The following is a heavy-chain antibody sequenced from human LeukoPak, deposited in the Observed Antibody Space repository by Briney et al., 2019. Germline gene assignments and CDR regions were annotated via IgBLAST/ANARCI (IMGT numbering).Heavy chain of an antibody. CDR1: GYTFTSIG. CDR2: IDNYSGDT. D-gene: IGHD6-19*01. V-gene: IGHV1-18*01. Sequence: ASVTVSCKGSGYTFTSIGLSWVRQAPGQGLEWMGWIDNYSGDTEYAQNFQGRVTMTTDTTTSTAYMELRSLRSDDTAVYYCARDYSIRVAASSYGMDVWGQGTTVTVSS. J-gene: IGHJ6*02. CDR3: ARDYSIRVAASSYGMDV.